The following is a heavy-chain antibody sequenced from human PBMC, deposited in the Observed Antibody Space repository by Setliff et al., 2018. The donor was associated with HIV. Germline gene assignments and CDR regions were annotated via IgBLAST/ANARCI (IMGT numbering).Heavy chain of an antibody. V-gene: IGHV4-34*01. D-gene: IGHD6-13*01. CDR1: GGSFSGYY. J-gene: IGHJ6*03. CDR2: INHSGST. Sequence: SETLSLTCAVYGGSFSGYYWSWIRQPPGKGLEWIGEINHSGSTNYNPSLMSRLTISVDTSKSQFSLKLTSVTAADTAVYYCARGESSSWVYDYYMDVWGKGTTVTVSS. CDR3: ARGESSSWVYDYYMDV.